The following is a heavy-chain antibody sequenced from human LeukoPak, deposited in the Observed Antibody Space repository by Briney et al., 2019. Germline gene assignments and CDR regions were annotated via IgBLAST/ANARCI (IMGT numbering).Heavy chain of an antibody. CDR1: GFTVSSNY. Sequence: GGSLRLSCAASGFTVSSNYMSWVRQAPGKGLEWVSVIYSGGSTYYADSVKGRFTMSRDNAKNMLHLQMNSLRAEDTAVYYCARDKSMGYGMDVWGQGTTVTVSS. D-gene: IGHD6-6*01. CDR3: ARDKSMGYGMDV. V-gene: IGHV3-53*01. J-gene: IGHJ6*02. CDR2: IYSGGST.